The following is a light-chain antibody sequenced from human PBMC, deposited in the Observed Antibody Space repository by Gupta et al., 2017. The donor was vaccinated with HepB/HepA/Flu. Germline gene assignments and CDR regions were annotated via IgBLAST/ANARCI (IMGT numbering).Light chain of an antibody. V-gene: IGLV1-44*01. CDR1: NSNIGTNP. J-gene: IGLJ3*02. CDR2: RND. CDR3: AAWDDSLHGWV. Sequence: QSVLTQPPSASGTPGQRVTMSCSGSNSNIGTNPVSWYQQPPGTAPKFLIYRNDKRPSGVPDRFSGSKSGTSASLAISGLQAEDEAEYYCAAWDDSLHGWVFGGGIKLIVL.